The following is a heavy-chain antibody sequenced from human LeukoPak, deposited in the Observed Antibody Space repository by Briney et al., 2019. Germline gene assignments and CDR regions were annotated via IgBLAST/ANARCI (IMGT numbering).Heavy chain of an antibody. J-gene: IGHJ5*02. V-gene: IGHV1-18*01. CDR3: ARDQYYDSKGWFDP. Sequence: ASVKVSCKASGYTFNSHGITWVRQAPGQGLEWMGWISTYNGNTNYAQKLQGRVTITTDTSTSTVYMELRSLRPDDTAVYYCARDQYYDSKGWFDPWGQGTLVTVYS. D-gene: IGHD3-16*01. CDR2: ISTYNGNT. CDR1: GYTFNSHG.